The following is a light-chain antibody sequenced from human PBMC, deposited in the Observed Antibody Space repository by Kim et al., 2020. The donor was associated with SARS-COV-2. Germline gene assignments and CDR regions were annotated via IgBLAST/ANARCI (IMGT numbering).Light chain of an antibody. CDR3: AAWDDSLSGYV. Sequence: QSVLTQPPSASGTPGQRVTISCSGSSSNIGSNYVYWYHQFPGTAPKLLIYRNNQRPSGVPDRFSGSKSGTSASLAISGLRSEDEADYYCAAWDDSLSGYVFGSGTQLTVL. V-gene: IGLV1-47*01. J-gene: IGLJ1*01. CDR1: SSNIGSNY. CDR2: RNN.